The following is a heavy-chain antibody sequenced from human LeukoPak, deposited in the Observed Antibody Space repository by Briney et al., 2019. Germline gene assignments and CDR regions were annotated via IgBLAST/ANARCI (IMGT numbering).Heavy chain of an antibody. CDR2: INHSGST. CDR3: ATRGKFRDY. V-gene: IGHV4-34*01. J-gene: IGHJ4*02. Sequence: SETLSLTCAVHGGSFSGYYWSWIRQPPGKGLEWIGEINHSGSTNYNPSLKSRVTISVDTSKNRFSLKLSSVTAADTAVYYCATRGKFRDYWGQGTLVTVSS. CDR1: GGSFSGYY. D-gene: IGHD3-10*01.